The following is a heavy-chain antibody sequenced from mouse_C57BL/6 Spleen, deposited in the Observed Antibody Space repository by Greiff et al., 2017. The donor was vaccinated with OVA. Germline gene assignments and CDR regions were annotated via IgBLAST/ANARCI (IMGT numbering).Heavy chain of an antibody. CDR3: AGPNYYDSSREYFDY. V-gene: IGHV1-64*01. J-gene: IGHJ2*01. D-gene: IGHD1-1*01. Sequence: VQLQQPGAELVKPGASVKLSCKASGYTFTSYWMHWVKQRPGQGLEWIGIIHPNSGSTNYNEKFKSKATLTVDKSSSTAYMQLSSLTSEDSAVYYCAGPNYYDSSREYFDYWGKGTTLTVSS. CDR2: IHPNSGST. CDR1: GYTFTSYW.